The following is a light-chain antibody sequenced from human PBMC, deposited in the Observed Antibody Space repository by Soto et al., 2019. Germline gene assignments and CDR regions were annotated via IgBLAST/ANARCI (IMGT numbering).Light chain of an antibody. J-gene: IGLJ1*01. Sequence: QSVLTQPASVSGSPGQSITISCTGTSSDVGGYNYVSWYQQHPGKAPKLMIYDVTNRPSGISNRFSGSKSGNTASLTISGLQAVDEADYYCSSYTSTSTSVFGTGPKVTVL. CDR1: SSDVGGYNY. CDR3: SSYTSTSTSV. CDR2: DVT. V-gene: IGLV2-14*01.